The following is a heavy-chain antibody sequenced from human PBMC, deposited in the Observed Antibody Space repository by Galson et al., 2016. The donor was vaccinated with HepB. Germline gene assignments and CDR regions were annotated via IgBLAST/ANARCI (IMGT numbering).Heavy chain of an antibody. CDR2: IGSKAYGGTT. V-gene: IGHV3-49*03. J-gene: IGHJ6*03. CDR1: GFTFGDYA. CDR3: TRVYYDFWSGYSRYMDV. Sequence: SLRLSCATSGFTFGDYAMSWFRQAPGKGLEWVGFIGSKAYGGTTEYAASVKGRFTISRDDSKSIAYLQMNSLKTEDTAVYYCTRVYYDFWSGYSRYMDVWGKGTTVTVSS. D-gene: IGHD3-3*01.